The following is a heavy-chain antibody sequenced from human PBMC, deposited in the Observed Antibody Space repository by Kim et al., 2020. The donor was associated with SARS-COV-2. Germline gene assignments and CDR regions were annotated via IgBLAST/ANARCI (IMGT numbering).Heavy chain of an antibody. CDR1: GFTFSSYA. CDR3: AKCRNWNVVFPSMDV. CDR2: ISGSGGST. V-gene: IGHV3-23*01. Sequence: GGSLRLSCAASGFTFSSYAMSWVRQAPGKGLEWVSAISGSGGSTYYADSVKGRFTISRDNSKNTLYLQMNSLRAEDTAVYYCAKCRNWNVVFPSMDVWGQGTTVTVSS. J-gene: IGHJ6*02. D-gene: IGHD1-1*01.